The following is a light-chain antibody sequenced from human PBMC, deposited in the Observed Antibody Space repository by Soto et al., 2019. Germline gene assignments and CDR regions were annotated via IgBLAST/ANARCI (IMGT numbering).Light chain of an antibody. CDR2: DKN. V-gene: IGLV1-51*01. J-gene: IGLJ3*02. Sequence: QSVLTQPPSVSVAPGQKVIISCSGSSSNIGSNYVSWYQQLPGTAPKLLIYDKNERPSGIPDRFSASKSGTSATLGITGLQTGDEADYYCGAWDHSLNVGVFGGGTKLTVL. CDR1: SSNIGSNY. CDR3: GAWDHSLNVGV.